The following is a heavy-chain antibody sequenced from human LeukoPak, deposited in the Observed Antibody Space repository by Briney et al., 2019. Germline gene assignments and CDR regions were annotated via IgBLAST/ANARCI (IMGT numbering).Heavy chain of an antibody. CDR3: TTGLTMVRGFDFDY. J-gene: IGHJ4*02. CDR2: IKSKTDGGTT. V-gene: IGHV3-15*01. CDR1: GFTFSNAW. Sequence: PGGSLRLSCAASGFTFSNAWMSWVRQAPGTGLEWVGRIKSKTDGGTTDYAAPVKGRFTISSDDSKNTLYLQMNSLKTEDTAVYYCTTGLTMVRGFDFDYWGQGTLVTVSS. D-gene: IGHD3-10*01.